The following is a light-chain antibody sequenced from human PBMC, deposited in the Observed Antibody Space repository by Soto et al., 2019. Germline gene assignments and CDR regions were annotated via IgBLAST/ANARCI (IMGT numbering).Light chain of an antibody. CDR1: QGVSRE. Sequence: DIVMTHSPATLSVAPGEIVTFSCRASQGVSRELAWYQHKPGQAPRLLISGASTGATGIPDRFSGSGSGTDFTLTISRLEPEDFAVYYCQQYGSSPWTFGQGTKVDIK. J-gene: IGKJ1*01. V-gene: IGKV3-20*01. CDR3: QQYGSSPWT. CDR2: GAS.